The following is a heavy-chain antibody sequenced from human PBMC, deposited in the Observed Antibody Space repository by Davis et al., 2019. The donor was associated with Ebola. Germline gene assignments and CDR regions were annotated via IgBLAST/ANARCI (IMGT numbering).Heavy chain of an antibody. D-gene: IGHD1-26*01. CDR3: ASNVLSVGGTLNWFDP. CDR2: ISAYNGNT. J-gene: IGHJ5*02. Sequence: ASVKVSCKASGYTFTSYGISWVRQAPGQGLEWMGWISAYNGNTNYAQKLQGRVTMTTDTSTSTAYMELRSLRSDDTAVYYSASNVLSVGGTLNWFDPWGQGTLVTVSS. V-gene: IGHV1-18*01. CDR1: GYTFTSYG.